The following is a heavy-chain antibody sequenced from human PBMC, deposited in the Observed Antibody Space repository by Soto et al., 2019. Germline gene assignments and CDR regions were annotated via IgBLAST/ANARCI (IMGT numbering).Heavy chain of an antibody. Sequence: SETLSLTCTVSGGSISSGDYYWSWIRQPPGKGLEWIGYISYSGSAYYNPSLKSRFTTSIDTSKKQFSLNLRSVTAADTAVYYCARDGWQMVRGVSISGGMDVWGQGTTVTVSS. V-gene: IGHV4-30-4*01. CDR1: GGSISSGDYY. J-gene: IGHJ6*02. CDR2: ISYSGSA. D-gene: IGHD3-10*01. CDR3: ARDGWQMVRGVSISGGMDV.